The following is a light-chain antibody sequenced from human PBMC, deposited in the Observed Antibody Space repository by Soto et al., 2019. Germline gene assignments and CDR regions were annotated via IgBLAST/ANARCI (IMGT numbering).Light chain of an antibody. CDR1: QSVNSFY. J-gene: IGKJ1*01. CDR2: DTS. CDR3: HHYGGSRT. Sequence: EIVLTQSPGTLSLSPGERATLSCRASQSVNSFYLAWYQQKPGQAPRLLIYDTSTRATSIPDRFSGSGSGTDFTLTISRLEPEDFAVYYCHHYGGSRTFGQGTKVEIK. V-gene: IGKV3-20*01.